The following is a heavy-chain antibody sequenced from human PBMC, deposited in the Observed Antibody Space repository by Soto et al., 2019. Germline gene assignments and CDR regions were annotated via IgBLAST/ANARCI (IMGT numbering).Heavy chain of an antibody. Sequence: ASVKVSCKTSGYSFTYYYIHWVRQAPGQGLEWMGWINCNSGGTKYAQRFQDWVTMTRDTSIKTVYLELSRLKFDDTAVYYCARGGIAARPTSWFDPWGQGTQVTV. CDR2: INCNSGGT. CDR1: GYSFTYYY. V-gene: IGHV1-2*04. CDR3: ARGGIAARPTSWFDP. D-gene: IGHD6-6*01. J-gene: IGHJ5*02.